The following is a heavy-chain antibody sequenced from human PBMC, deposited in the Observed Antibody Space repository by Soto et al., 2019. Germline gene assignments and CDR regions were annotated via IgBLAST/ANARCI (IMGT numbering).Heavy chain of an antibody. Sequence: ASVKVSCKASGGTFSTSTFTWVRQAPGQGLEWMGRTIPLLNVADYAQDFQGRLTITADRSTSTTYMELTSLTSKDTAVYYCARDSPIGSTVGGYDAIDSWGQGTLVTVSA. D-gene: IGHD5-12*01. V-gene: IGHV1-69*04. CDR2: TIPLLNVA. J-gene: IGHJ4*02. CDR1: GGTFSTST. CDR3: ARDSPIGSTVGGYDAIDS.